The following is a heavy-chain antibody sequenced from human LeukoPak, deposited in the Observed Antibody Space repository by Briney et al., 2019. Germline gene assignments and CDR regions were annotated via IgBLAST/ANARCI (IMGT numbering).Heavy chain of an antibody. Sequence: GASVKVSCKASGYTFTGYYMHWVRQAPGQGLEWMGWISPNSGDTDIAQKFQDRVTMTRDTSIATSYMEVDSLTSDDTAVYYCARESACGTTNCLAPADWLDPWGQGTLVIVSS. CDR1: GYTFTGYY. CDR3: ARESACGTTNCLAPADWLDP. V-gene: IGHV1-2*02. CDR2: ISPNSGDT. D-gene: IGHD2-2*01. J-gene: IGHJ5*02.